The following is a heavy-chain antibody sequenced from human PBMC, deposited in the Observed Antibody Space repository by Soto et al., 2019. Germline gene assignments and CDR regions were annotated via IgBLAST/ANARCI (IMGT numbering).Heavy chain of an antibody. Sequence: QVQLVESGGGVVQPGRSLTLSCAASGFTFSSYGMHWVRQAPGTGLEWVALIWYDGSYKYYAESVKGRFTISRDKSKNTLYLQLNSLRDEDTAVYYCARGVDSSGLDYWGQGTPVTVSS. V-gene: IGHV3-33*01. CDR1: GFTFSSYG. J-gene: IGHJ4*02. CDR2: IWYDGSYK. CDR3: ARGVDSSGLDY. D-gene: IGHD6-25*01.